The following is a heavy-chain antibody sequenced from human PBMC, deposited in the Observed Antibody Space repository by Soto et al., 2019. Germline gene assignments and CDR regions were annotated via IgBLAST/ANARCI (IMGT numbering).Heavy chain of an antibody. Sequence: QLQLQESGPGLVKPSETLSLTCTVSGGSISSSSYYWGWIRQPPGKGLEWIGSIYYSGSTYYNPSLKSRVTISVDTSKNQFSLKLSSVTAADTAVYYCARRVTMVRGPNRYYGMDVWGQGTTVTVSS. CDR3: ARRVTMVRGPNRYYGMDV. D-gene: IGHD3-10*01. CDR2: IYYSGST. V-gene: IGHV4-39*01. J-gene: IGHJ6*02. CDR1: GGSISSSSYY.